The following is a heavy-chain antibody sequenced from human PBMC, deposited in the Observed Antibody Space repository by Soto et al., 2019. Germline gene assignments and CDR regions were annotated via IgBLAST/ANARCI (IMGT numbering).Heavy chain of an antibody. CDR2: IYWDDDR. CDR3: ARRYYDTVTGLPYYFDY. CDR1: GFSRSTRGMG. V-gene: IGHV2-5*02. Sequence: QVTLKEAGPTLLKPTHTLTRTCTFSGFSRSTRGMGVGWIRQPPGKALEWLALIYWDDDRRHSPSLKSRLTITKDTSKNQVVLTMTNMDPVDTATYYCARRYYDTVTGLPYYFDYWGQGTLVTVSS. J-gene: IGHJ4*02. D-gene: IGHD3-9*01.